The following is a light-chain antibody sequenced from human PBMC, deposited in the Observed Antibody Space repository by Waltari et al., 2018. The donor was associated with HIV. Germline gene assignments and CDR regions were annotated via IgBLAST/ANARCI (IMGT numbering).Light chain of an antibody. CDR1: SSDIGTYQL. CDR3: CSYASSLSWV. CDR2: EVN. Sequence: SALSQPPSVSGSPGQTIPVPCVGTSSDIGTYQLVSWYQQHPGKAPKLMIYEVNNRPSGVSDRFSGSKSGNTASLTISGLQAEDEADYYCCSYASSLSWVFGGGTKVTVL. J-gene: IGLJ3*02. V-gene: IGLV2-23*02.